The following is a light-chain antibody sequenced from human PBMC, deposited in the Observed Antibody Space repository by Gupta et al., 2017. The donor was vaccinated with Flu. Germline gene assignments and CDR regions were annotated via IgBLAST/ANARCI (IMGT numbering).Light chain of an antibody. Sequence: SFLSASVGDRVTITCRASQGIGSYLAWYQQKPGKAPKLLIYTASTLQSGVPSRFSGSGSGTEFTLTISSLQPEDFATYYCQQLNNYPPFTFGPGTKVDI. CDR2: TAS. V-gene: IGKV1-9*01. CDR1: QGIGSY. CDR3: QQLNNYPPFT. J-gene: IGKJ3*01.